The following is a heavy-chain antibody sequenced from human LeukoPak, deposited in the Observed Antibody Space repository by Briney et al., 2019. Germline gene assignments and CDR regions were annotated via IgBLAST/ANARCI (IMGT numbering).Heavy chain of an antibody. CDR3: ARQYGSGSYT. Sequence: GRSLRLSCAASGFTFDDYAMHWVRQAPGKGLEWVSGISWNSGSIGYADSVKGRFTISRDNVKNSLYLQMNSLRAEDTAVYYCARQYGSGSYTWGQGTLVTVSS. CDR1: GFTFDDYA. D-gene: IGHD3-10*01. CDR2: ISWNSGSI. V-gene: IGHV3-9*01. J-gene: IGHJ5*02.